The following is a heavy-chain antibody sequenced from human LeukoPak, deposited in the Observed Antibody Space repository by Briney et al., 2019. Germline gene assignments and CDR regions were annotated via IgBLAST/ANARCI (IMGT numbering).Heavy chain of an antibody. J-gene: IGHJ3*02. CDR1: GFTFSSYS. D-gene: IGHD3-10*01. CDR3: AKDMSSSGAHAFDI. V-gene: IGHV3-43D*03. CDR2: ISWDGGST. Sequence: GGSLRLSCAASGFTFSSYSMNWVRQAPGKGLEWVSLISWDGGSTYYADSVKGRFTISRDNSKNSLYLQMNSLRAEDTALYYCAKDMSSSGAHAFDIWGQGTMVTVSS.